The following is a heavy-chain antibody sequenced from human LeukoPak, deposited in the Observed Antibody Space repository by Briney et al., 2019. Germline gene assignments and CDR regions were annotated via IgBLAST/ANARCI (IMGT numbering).Heavy chain of an antibody. J-gene: IGHJ4*02. CDR2: IKSKTDGGTT. Sequence: GGSLRLSCTASGFTFSNAWMSWVRQAAGEGLEWVGRIKSKTDGGTTDYAAPVKGRFTISRDDSKNTLYLQMNSLKTEDTAVYYCTAPLVVRALDYWGQGTLVTVSS. CDR3: TAPLVVRALDY. CDR1: GFTFSNAW. V-gene: IGHV3-15*01. D-gene: IGHD3-10*01.